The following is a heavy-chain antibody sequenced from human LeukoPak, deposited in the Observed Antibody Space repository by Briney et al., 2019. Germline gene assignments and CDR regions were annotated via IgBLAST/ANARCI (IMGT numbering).Heavy chain of an antibody. CDR2: INPNSGGT. CDR1: AYTFTVYY. V-gene: IGHV1-2*04. D-gene: IGHD5-18*01. J-gene: IGHJ4*02. Sequence: ASVSVSCKASAYTFTVYYMHWVRQAPGQGLEWMGLINPNSGGTNYAQKFQGWVTMTMDTSISTAYMELSRLRSDDTAVYYCARQTHEKDTAMKFFDYWGQGTLVTVSS. CDR3: ARQTHEKDTAMKFFDY.